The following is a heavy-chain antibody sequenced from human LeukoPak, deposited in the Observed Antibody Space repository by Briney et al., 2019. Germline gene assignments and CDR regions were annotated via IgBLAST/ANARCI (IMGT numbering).Heavy chain of an antibody. CDR3: TRGGWELLHGPLKYFDY. Sequence: ASVKVSCKASGYTFTTYYIHWVRQAPGQGLEWMGMINPSGGLTIYAQKFRGRVTMTRDTSTSTVYMELSSLGSEDTAVYYCTRGGWELLHGPLKYFDYWGQGTLVTVSS. CDR2: INPSGGLT. J-gene: IGHJ4*02. V-gene: IGHV1-46*03. D-gene: IGHD1-26*01. CDR1: GYTFTTYY.